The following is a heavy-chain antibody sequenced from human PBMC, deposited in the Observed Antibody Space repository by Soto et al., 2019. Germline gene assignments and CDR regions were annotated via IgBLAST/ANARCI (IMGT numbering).Heavy chain of an antibody. Sequence: QVQLVQSGAEVKKPGASVKVSCKASGYTFTSYGISWVRQAPGQGLEWMGWISAYNGNTNYAQKLQGRVTMTTDTSXXTAYMELRRLRSDDTAVYYCARTPPYYYGSGPLDHWGQGTLVTVSS. CDR1: GYTFTSYG. V-gene: IGHV1-18*01. CDR2: ISAYNGNT. CDR3: ARTPPYYYGSGPLDH. D-gene: IGHD3-10*01. J-gene: IGHJ4*02.